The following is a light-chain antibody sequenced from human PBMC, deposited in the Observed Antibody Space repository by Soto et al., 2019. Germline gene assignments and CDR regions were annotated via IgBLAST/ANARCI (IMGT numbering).Light chain of an antibody. J-gene: IGKJ4*01. CDR2: KAS. V-gene: IGKV1-5*03. CDR1: QSISSW. CDR3: QQFGA. Sequence: DIQMTQSPSTLSASVGDRVTITCRASQSISSWLAWYQQKPGKAPKPLIYKASSLESGVPSRFSGSGSVTEFTLTISSLQPDDFATYYCQQFGAFGGGTKVDIK.